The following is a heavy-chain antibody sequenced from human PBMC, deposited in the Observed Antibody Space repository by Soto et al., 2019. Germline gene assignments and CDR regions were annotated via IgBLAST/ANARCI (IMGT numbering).Heavy chain of an antibody. J-gene: IGHJ4*02. D-gene: IGHD3-16*02. CDR1: GFTFSSYS. Sequence: GGSLRLSCAASGFTFSSYSMNWVRQAPGKGLEWVSSISSSSSYIYYADSVKGRFTISRDNAKNSLYLQMNSLRAEDTAVYYCASSSYDYIWGSYRGDFDYWGQGTLVTVSS. V-gene: IGHV3-21*01. CDR2: ISSSSSYI. CDR3: ASSSYDYIWGSYRGDFDY.